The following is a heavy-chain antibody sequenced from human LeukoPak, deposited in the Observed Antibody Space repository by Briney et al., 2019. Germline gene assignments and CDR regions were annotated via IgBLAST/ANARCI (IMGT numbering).Heavy chain of an antibody. CDR2: IWYDGSNK. V-gene: IGHV3-33*01. CDR1: GFTFSSYG. J-gene: IGHJ4*02. CDR3: ARDDDWGSRRPLDY. Sequence: PGGSLRLSCAASGFTFSSYGMHWVHQAPGKGLEWVAVIWYDGSNKYYADSVKGRFTISRDNSKNTLYLQMNSLRAEDTAVYYCARDDDWGSRRPLDYWGQGTLVTVSS. D-gene: IGHD7-27*01.